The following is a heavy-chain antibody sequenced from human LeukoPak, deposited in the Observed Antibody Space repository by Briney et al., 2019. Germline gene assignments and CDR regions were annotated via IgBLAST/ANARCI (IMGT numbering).Heavy chain of an antibody. CDR1: GYTFTDYY. CDR2: INPTSGAT. V-gene: IGHV1-2*02. CDR3: AREFRTTTWSFDAFDL. J-gene: IGHJ3*01. D-gene: IGHD1/OR15-1a*01. Sequence: GASGKVSCKASGYTFTDYYMHWVRQAPGQGLDWVGWINPTSGATNYAQKFQGRVTMTRDTSNNTSYMELSRLRSDDTAVYYCAREFRTTTWSFDAFDLWGQGTMVTVSS.